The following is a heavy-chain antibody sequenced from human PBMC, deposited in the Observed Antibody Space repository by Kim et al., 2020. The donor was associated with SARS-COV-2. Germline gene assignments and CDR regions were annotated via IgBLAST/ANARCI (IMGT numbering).Heavy chain of an antibody. D-gene: IGHD3-3*01. CDR3: AKDLGVWSGYPTPLGMDV. V-gene: IGHV3-30*18. Sequence: GGSLRLSCAASGFTFSSYGMHWVRQAPGKGLEWVAVISYDGSNKYYADSVKGRFTISRDNSKNTLYLQMNSLRAEDTAVYYCAKDLGVWSGYPTPLGMDVWGQGTTVTVSS. J-gene: IGHJ6*02. CDR2: ISYDGSNK. CDR1: GFTFSSYG.